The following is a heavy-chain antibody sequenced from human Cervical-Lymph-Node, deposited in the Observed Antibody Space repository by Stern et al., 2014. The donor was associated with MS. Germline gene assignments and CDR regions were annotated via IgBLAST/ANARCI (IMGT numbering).Heavy chain of an antibody. J-gene: IGHJ4*02. V-gene: IGHV1-3*01. CDR1: GYSFSSHA. CDR3: ARGSSTTFPFFDY. D-gene: IGHD6-13*01. CDR2: INGGQGDT. Sequence: SGAEVRKPGASVKVSCSASGYSFSSHAVHWVRQAPGQRLEWLGWINGGQGDTKYSHKFRGRVTITRDTSASTAYLELSSLTSEDTAVYSCARGSSTTFPFFDYWGQGSLVTVSS.